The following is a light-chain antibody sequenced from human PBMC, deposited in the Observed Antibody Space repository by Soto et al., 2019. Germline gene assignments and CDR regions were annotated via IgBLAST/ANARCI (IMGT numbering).Light chain of an antibody. J-gene: IGKJ2*01. CDR2: DAS. Sequence: DIQMTQSPSSLSASVGDRVTISCQASQGISTSLNWYQQKPGKAPNLLIYDASSLETGVPSRFSGGGSGTDFTFTISRLQPEDVGTYYCQQYHNLPYTFGLGTKVDIK. CDR3: QQYHNLPYT. V-gene: IGKV1-33*01. CDR1: QGISTS.